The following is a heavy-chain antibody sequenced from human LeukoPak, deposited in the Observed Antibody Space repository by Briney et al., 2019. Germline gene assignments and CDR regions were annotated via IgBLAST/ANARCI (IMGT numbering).Heavy chain of an antibody. CDR1: GYIFSNYA. CDR3: ARVRSGSYYGGSGQDY. J-gene: IGHJ4*02. V-gene: IGHV1-3*01. Sequence: ASVKVSCKASGYIFSNYAIHWVRQAPGQRLEWMGWINAGNGNTKYSQKFQGRVTITRDTSASTAYMELSSLRSEDTAVYYCARVRSGSYYGGSGQDYWGQGTLVTVSS. CDR2: INAGNGNT. D-gene: IGHD1-26*01.